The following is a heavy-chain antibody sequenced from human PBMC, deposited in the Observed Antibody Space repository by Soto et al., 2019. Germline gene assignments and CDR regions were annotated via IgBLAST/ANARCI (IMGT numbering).Heavy chain of an antibody. D-gene: IGHD3-3*01. CDR2: ISYDSDTI. V-gene: IGHV3-48*02. CDR3: ARLYYDYV. Sequence: GSLRLSCAGSGFTFGTYSMNWVRQAAGKGLEWIAYISYDSDTIQYADSVEGRFTISRDNAKNSLYLQMNSLRDEDTAVYYCARLYYDYVWGQGTTVTVSS. CDR1: GFTFGTYS. J-gene: IGHJ6*02.